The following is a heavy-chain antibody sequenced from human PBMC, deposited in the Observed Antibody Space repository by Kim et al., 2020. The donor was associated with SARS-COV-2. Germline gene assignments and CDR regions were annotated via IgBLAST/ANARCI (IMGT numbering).Heavy chain of an antibody. J-gene: IGHJ6*02. V-gene: IGHV4-39*01. CDR3: AGHNIHQYFYAMDV. D-gene: IGHD5-18*01. Sequence: NLSLESRVTITVDTSKNQFSLNLSSVTAADTAVYYCAGHNIHQYFYAMDVWGQGTTVTVSS.